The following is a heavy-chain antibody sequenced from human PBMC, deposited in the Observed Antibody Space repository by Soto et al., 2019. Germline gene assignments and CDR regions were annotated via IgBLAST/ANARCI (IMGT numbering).Heavy chain of an antibody. D-gene: IGHD4-17*01. V-gene: IGHV3-66*01. CDR2: IYSGGST. CDR1: GFTVSSNY. J-gene: IGHJ4*02. Sequence: EVQLVESGGGLVQPGGYLRLSCAASGFTVSSNYMSWVRQAPGKGLEWVSVIYSGGSTYYADSVKGRFTISRDNSKNTLYLQMNSLRAEDTAVYYCARDPYGDYSQYWGQGTLFTFSS. CDR3: ARDPYGDYSQY.